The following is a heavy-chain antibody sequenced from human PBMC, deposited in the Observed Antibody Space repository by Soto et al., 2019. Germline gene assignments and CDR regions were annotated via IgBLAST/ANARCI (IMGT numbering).Heavy chain of an antibody. CDR3: ARHKGGDPYYFDY. J-gene: IGHJ4*02. CDR2: IWYDGINK. Sequence: GGSLRLSCAASGFSFSSYAMSWVRQAPGKGLEWVAVIWYDGINKYYADSVKGRFTISRDNSKNTLYLQMNTLRAEDTAVYYCARHKGGDPYYFDYWGQGTLVTVSS. D-gene: IGHD4-17*01. V-gene: IGHV3-33*08. CDR1: GFSFSSYA.